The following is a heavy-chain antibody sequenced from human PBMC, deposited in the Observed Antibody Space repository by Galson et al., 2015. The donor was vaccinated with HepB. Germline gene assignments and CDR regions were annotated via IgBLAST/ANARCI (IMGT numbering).Heavy chain of an antibody. CDR2: INPNSGGT. CDR1: GYTFTGYY. CDR3: ARDQGLHYGGNSFDY. J-gene: IGHJ4*02. Sequence: SVKVSCKASGYTFTGYYMHWVRQAPGQGLEWMGRINPNSGGTNYAQKFQGRVTMTRDTSISTAYMELSRLRSDDTAVYYCARDQGLHYGGNSFDYWGQGTLVTVSS. D-gene: IGHD4-23*01. V-gene: IGHV1-2*06.